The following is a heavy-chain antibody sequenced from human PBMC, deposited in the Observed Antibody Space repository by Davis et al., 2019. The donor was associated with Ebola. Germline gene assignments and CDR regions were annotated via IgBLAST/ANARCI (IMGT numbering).Heavy chain of an antibody. CDR2: IYSGGST. CDR1: GFTFSSNY. D-gene: IGHD5-12*01. CDR3: TRVTGYDKPIEY. Sequence: GESLKISCAASGFTFSSNYMSWVRQAPGKGLEWVSVIYSGGSTYYADSVKGRFTISRDNSKNTLYLQMNSLRAEDTGIYYCTRVTGYDKPIEYWGQGTLVTVSS. V-gene: IGHV3-66*01. J-gene: IGHJ4*02.